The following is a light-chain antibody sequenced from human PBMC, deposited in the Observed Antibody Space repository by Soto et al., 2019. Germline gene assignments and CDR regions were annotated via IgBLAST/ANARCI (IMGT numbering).Light chain of an antibody. J-gene: IGKJ1*01. CDR3: MQAIQAPRT. CDR1: QSLLHSPGNIY. CDR2: LGS. Sequence: DIVLTQSPLSLPVTPGEPASISCRSSQSLLHSPGNIYLDWYLQKPGQSPQLLISLGSIRASGVTDRLSGSVSGTDFTLKITRVEAEDVGVYYCMQAIQAPRTFGLGTKVEIK. V-gene: IGKV2-28*01.